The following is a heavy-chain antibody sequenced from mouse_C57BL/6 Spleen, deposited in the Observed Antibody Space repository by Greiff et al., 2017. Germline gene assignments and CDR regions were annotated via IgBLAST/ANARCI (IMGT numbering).Heavy chain of an antibody. D-gene: IGHD4-1*01. J-gene: IGHJ2*01. CDR2: ISSGGSYT. CDR3: ARQETGSFDY. CDR1: GFTFSSYG. Sequence: EVMLVESGGDLVKPGGSLKLSCAASGFTFSSYGMSWVRQTPDKRLEWVATISSGGSYTYYPDSVKGRFTISRDNAKNTLYLQMSSLKSEDTAMYYCARQETGSFDYWGQGTTLTVSS. V-gene: IGHV5-6*01.